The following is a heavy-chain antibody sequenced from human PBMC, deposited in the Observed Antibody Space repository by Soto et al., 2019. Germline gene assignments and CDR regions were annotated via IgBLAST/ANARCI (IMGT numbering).Heavy chain of an antibody. D-gene: IGHD6-13*01. CDR2: IYSSGST. Sequence: PSETLSLTCTVSGGSVNNFYWNWIRQPAGKGLEWIGRIYSSGSTNYNPSLRSRVTMSVDTSKNQFSLKLNSVTVADTAVYYCARSSHKESWFDPWGQGTLVTVSS. CDR1: GGSVNNFY. V-gene: IGHV4-4*07. CDR3: ARSSHKESWFDP. J-gene: IGHJ5*02.